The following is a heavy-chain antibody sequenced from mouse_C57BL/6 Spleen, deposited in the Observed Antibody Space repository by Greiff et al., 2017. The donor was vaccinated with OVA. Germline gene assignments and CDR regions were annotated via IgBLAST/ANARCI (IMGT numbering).Heavy chain of an antibody. CDR3: AREGQFTPYAMDY. Sequence: VKLMESDAELVKPGASVKISCKVSGYTFTDHTIHWMKQRPEQGLEWIGYIYPRDGSTKYNEKFKGKATLTADKSSSTAYMQLNSLTSEDSAVYFCAREGQFTPYAMDYWGQGTSVTVSS. J-gene: IGHJ4*01. CDR1: GYTFTDHT. V-gene: IGHV1-78*01. CDR2: IYPRDGST.